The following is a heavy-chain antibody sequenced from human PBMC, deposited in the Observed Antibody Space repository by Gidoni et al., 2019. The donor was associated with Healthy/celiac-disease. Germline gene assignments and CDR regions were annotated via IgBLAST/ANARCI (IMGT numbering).Heavy chain of an antibody. CDR1: GGSFSGYS. J-gene: IGHJ6*02. V-gene: IGHV4-34*01. Sequence: QVQLQQWGAGLFKPSETLSLTCAVYGGSFSGYSWSWIRQPPGQGLEWMGEINHSGSTNYNPSLKSRVTISVDTSKNQFSLKLSSVTAADTAVYYCARAFQYCSSTSCYRSAGYYYYGMDVWGQGTTVTVSS. CDR3: ARAFQYCSSTSCYRSAGYYYYGMDV. D-gene: IGHD2-2*01. CDR2: INHSGST.